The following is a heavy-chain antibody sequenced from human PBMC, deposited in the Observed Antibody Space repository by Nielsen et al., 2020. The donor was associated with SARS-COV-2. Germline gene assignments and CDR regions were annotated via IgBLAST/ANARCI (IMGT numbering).Heavy chain of an antibody. Sequence: SVKVSCKASGYTFTAYAIHWVRQDPGQRLEWMGRIIPILGIANYAQKFQGRVTITADKSTSTAYMELSSLRSEDTAVYYCARSRSSYYYDSSGQPDAFDIWGQGTMVTVSS. CDR3: ARSRSSYYYDSSGQPDAFDI. D-gene: IGHD3-22*01. J-gene: IGHJ3*02. CDR1: GYTFTAYA. CDR2: IIPILGIA. V-gene: IGHV1-69*04.